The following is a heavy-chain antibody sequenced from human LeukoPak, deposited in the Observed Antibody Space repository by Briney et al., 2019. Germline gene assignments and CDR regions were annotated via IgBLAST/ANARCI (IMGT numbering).Heavy chain of an antibody. V-gene: IGHV1-2*02. CDR2: INPNSGGT. Sequence: ASVKLSCKASGYTFTGYYMHWVRQAPGQGLGWMGWINPNSGGTNYAQKFQGRVTMTRDTSISTAYMELSRLRSDDTAVYYCARDGSSSGYYSYFDYWGQGSLVTVSS. D-gene: IGHD3-22*01. CDR3: ARDGSSSGYYSYFDY. J-gene: IGHJ4*02. CDR1: GYTFTGYY.